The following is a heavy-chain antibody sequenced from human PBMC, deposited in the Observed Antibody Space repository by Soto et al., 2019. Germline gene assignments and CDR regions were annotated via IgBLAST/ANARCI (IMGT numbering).Heavy chain of an antibody. CDR1: GFTFSSYS. J-gene: IGHJ3*02. CDR3: ARVLRQSIHHDAFDI. CDR2: ISSSSSYI. Sequence: GGSLRLSCAASGFTFSSYSMNWVRQAPGKGLEWVSSISSSSSYIYYADSVKGRFTISRDNAKNSLYLQMNSLRAEDTAVYYCARVLRQSIHHDAFDIWGQGTMVTVSS. V-gene: IGHV3-21*01. D-gene: IGHD6-19*01.